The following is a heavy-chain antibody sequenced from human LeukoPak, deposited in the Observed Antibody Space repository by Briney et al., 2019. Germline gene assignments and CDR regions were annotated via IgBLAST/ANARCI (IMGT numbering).Heavy chain of an antibody. CDR3: ARDLNAAAGTPGGVY. J-gene: IGHJ4*02. CDR2: ISSSSSYI. Sequence: PGGSLRLXCAASGFTFSSYGMNWVRQAPGKGLEWVSSISSSSSYIYYADSVKGRFTISRDNAKNSLYLQMNSLRAEDTAVYYCARDLNAAAGTPGGVYWGQGTLVTVSS. D-gene: IGHD6-13*01. V-gene: IGHV3-21*01. CDR1: GFTFSSYG.